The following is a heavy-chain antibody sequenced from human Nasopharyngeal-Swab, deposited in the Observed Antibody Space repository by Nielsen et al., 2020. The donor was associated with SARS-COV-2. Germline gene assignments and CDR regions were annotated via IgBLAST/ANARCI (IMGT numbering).Heavy chain of an antibody. V-gene: IGHV4-59*01. CDR3: ARDSLVTGTTSVRGHYGMDV. D-gene: IGHD1-7*01. CDR2: IYYSGST. J-gene: IGHJ6*02. Sequence: SETLSLTCTVSGGSISSYYWSWIRQPPGKGLEWIGYIYYSGSTNYNPSLKSRVTISVDTSKNQFPLKLSSVTAADTAVYYCARDSLVTGTTSVRGHYGMDVWGQGTTVTVSS. CDR1: GGSISSYY.